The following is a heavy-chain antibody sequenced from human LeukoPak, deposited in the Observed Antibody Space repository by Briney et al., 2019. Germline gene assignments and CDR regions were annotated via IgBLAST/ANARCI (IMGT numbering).Heavy chain of an antibody. CDR1: GFTFSSYS. V-gene: IGHV3-48*01. D-gene: IGHD3-22*01. CDR2: ISSGGSTI. CDR3: AKDRGERRYYYDSSGYSLDY. J-gene: IGHJ4*02. Sequence: GGSLRLSCAASGFTFSSYSMSWVRQAPGKGLEWVSYISSGGSTIYYADSVKGRFTISRDNSKNTLYLQMNSLRAEDTAVYYCAKDRGERRYYYDSSGYSLDYWGQGTLVTVSS.